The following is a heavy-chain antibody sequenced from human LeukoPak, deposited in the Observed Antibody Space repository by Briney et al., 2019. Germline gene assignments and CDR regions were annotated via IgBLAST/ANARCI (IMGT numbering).Heavy chain of an antibody. V-gene: IGHV3-7*01. CDR2: FTQDGDQN. D-gene: IGHD4-17*01. CDR3: RKLHYDDFA. Sequence: GGPLTLLCVASGFRFGHFWMSWVRQAPGRGLEGLASFTQDGDQNHHVDSVERRFSISRDDAKNALSQKMNSLRLGNNAIFWCRKLHYDDFAWGQGALVTVSS. CDR1: GFRFGHFW. J-gene: IGHJ5*02.